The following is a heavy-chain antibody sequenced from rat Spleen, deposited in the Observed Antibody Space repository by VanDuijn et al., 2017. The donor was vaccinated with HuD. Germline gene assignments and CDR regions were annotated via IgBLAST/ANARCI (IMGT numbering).Heavy chain of an antibody. V-gene: IGHV2-1*01. J-gene: IGHJ2*01. CDR3: ARWGDY. CDR1: GFSVISNS. CDR2: IWGDGST. Sequence: QVQLKESGPGLVQPSQTLSLICTVSGFSVISNSVHWVRQPPGKGLEWMGGIWGDGSTDYNSALKSRLSISRDTSKSQVFLKMNSLQTEDTAMYFCARWGDYWGQGVMVTVSS.